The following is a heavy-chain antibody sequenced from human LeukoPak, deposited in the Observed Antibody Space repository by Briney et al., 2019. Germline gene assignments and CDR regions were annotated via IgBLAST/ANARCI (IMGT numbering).Heavy chain of an antibody. J-gene: IGHJ5*02. D-gene: IGHD3-22*01. CDR3: ARVRNYYDSSGYYYGWFDP. CDR1: GGSISSTTYY. CDR2: IYYRGST. V-gene: IGHV4-39*07. Sequence: SETLSLTCTVSGGSISSTTYYWGWIRQPPGKGLEWIGNIYYRGSTYYNPSLKSRVTISVDTSKNQFSLKLSSVTAADTAVYYCARVRNYYDSSGYYYGWFDPWGQGTLVTVSS.